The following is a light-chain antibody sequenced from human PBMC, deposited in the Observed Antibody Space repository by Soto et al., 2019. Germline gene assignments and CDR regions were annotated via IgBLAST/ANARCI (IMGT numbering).Light chain of an antibody. Sequence: QSVLTQPPSVSGAPGQRVTISCTGSSSNIGAGYDVHWYQQLPGTAPKLLIYGNSNRPSGVPDRFSGSKSGTSASLAITGFEAEDEAEYYCQSYDSSLSGAVFGGGTQLTVL. CDR1: SSNIGAGYD. CDR3: QSYDSSLSGAV. J-gene: IGLJ7*01. CDR2: GNS. V-gene: IGLV1-40*01.